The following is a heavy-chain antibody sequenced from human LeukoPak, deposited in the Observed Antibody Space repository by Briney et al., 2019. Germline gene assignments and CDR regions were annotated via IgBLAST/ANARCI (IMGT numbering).Heavy chain of an antibody. CDR1: GGSISSDSYY. CDR2: IHYSGST. D-gene: IGHD1-26*01. CDR3: AKSGSYYRSFDY. J-gene: IGHJ4*02. Sequence: SETLSLXCIVSGGSISSDSYYWNWIRQPPGKGLEWIGSIHYSGSTYYNPSLKSRVTMSVDTSKNQFSLKLSSVTAADTAVYYCAKSGSYYRSFDYWGQGTLVTVSS. V-gene: IGHV4-39*01.